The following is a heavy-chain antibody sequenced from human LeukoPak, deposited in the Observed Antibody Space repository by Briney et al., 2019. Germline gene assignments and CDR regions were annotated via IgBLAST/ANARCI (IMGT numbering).Heavy chain of an antibody. CDR3: ARGRRRRFWREEFDH. D-gene: IGHD3-10*01. Sequence: GGSLRLSCAASGFTFSDYSFHWGRQAPGNGLEWEAVISDDGRIEFYADSVKGRFTISRDNSDNTLYLHMNSLRAEATAVYYCARGRRRRFWREEFDHWGQGTLVTVSS. J-gene: IGHJ4*02. CDR2: ISDDGRIE. V-gene: IGHV3-30*04. CDR1: GFTFSDYS.